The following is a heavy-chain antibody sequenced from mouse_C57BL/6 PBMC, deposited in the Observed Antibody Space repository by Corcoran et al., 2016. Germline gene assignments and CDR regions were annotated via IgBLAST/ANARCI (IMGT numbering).Heavy chain of an antibody. Sequence: QIQLVQSGPELKKPGETVKISCKASGYTFTTYGMSWVKQAPGKGLKWMGWINTYSGVPTYADDFKGRFAFSLETSASTAYLQINNLKNEDTATYFCAREVWFPAWFAYWGQGTLVTVSA. CDR1: GYTFTTYG. J-gene: IGHJ3*01. D-gene: IGHD2-10*02. CDR3: AREVWFPAWFAY. CDR2: INTYSGVP. V-gene: IGHV9-3*01.